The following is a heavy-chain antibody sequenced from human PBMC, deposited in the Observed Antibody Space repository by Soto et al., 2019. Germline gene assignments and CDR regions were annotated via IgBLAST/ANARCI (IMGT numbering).Heavy chain of an antibody. J-gene: IGHJ6*02. Sequence: QVQLVQSGAEVKKPGSSMKVSCKASGATFSSYAISWVRQALGQGLEWMGGIIPIFGTADYAQKFHGRVTITADESKSTAYMELSSLRSEDTAVYYCARGITGTVTYYYGLDVWGQGTTVTVSS. CDR3: ARGITGTVTYYYGLDV. CDR1: GATFSSYA. CDR2: IIPIFGTA. D-gene: IGHD1-20*01. V-gene: IGHV1-69*12.